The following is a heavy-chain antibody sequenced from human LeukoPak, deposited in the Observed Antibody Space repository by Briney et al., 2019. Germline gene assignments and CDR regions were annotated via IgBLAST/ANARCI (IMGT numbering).Heavy chain of an antibody. CDR3: ARLYCSGGSCSLDY. Sequence: GTLRLSCVASGFTFSDYGMSWVRQAPGKGLEWIGYIYYSGSTNYNPSLKSRVTMSVDTSKNQFSLKLSSVTAADTAVYYCARLYCSGGSCSLDYWGQGTLVTVSS. J-gene: IGHJ4*02. D-gene: IGHD2-15*01. CDR1: GFTFSDYG. V-gene: IGHV4-59*01. CDR2: IYYSGST.